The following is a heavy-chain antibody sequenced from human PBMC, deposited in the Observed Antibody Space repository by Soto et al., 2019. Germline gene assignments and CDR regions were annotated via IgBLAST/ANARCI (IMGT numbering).Heavy chain of an antibody. CDR2: ISGSGGST. Sequence: EVQLLESGGGLVQPGGSLRLSCAASGFTFSNYAMSWVRQAPGKGLEWVSAISGSGGSTYYADSVKGRFTISRDNSKNTLYLQMKSLRAEDTAVYYCANTREGTAMANTGYYFDYGGQGTLVTVSS. J-gene: IGHJ4*02. CDR3: ANTREGTAMANTGYYFDY. CDR1: GFTFSNYA. V-gene: IGHV3-23*01. D-gene: IGHD5-18*01.